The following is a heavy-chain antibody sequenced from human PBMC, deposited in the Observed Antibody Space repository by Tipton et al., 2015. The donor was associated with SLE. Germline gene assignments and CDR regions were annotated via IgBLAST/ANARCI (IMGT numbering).Heavy chain of an antibody. CDR3: ARDTGIAVADTGFDY. CDR1: GGSISSGGYY. D-gene: IGHD6-19*01. CDR2: IYYSGST. J-gene: IGHJ4*02. V-gene: IGHV4-30-4*08. Sequence: TLSLTCTVSGGSISSGGYYWSWIRQRPGKGLEGFGYIYYSGSTNYNPTLKSRVTISVDTTKNQFSLTLSAVTAADTAVYYLARDTGIAVADTGFDYWGQGTLVTVSS.